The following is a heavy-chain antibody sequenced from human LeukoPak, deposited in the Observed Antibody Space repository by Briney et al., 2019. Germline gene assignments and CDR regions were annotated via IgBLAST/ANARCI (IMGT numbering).Heavy chain of an antibody. Sequence: GPLRLSCAASGFTFSSYDMAWVRQTPGKGLEWVALISRSGGTTYYADPVKGRFTISRDNSKNTLYLQMNSLRAEDTAEYYCAKRGGTESFYYYYYMDVWGKGTTVTVSS. J-gene: IGHJ6*03. V-gene: IGHV3-23*01. CDR3: AKRGGTESFYYYYYMDV. CDR1: GFTFSSYD. D-gene: IGHD2-15*01. CDR2: ISRSGGTT.